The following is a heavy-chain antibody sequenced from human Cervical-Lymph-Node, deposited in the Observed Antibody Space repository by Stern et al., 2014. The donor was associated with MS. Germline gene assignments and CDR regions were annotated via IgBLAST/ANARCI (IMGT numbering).Heavy chain of an antibody. V-gene: IGHV4-4*02. Sequence: QVQLVQSGPGLVKPSGTLSLTCAVSGDSITSSNWWSWVRQPPGKGLEWIGEILHSGSTNYNPSFRGRVTILVDKSKNQFSLQLSSVTAADTAVYYCARVDRLAPRPFDYWGQGTLVTVSS. CDR2: ILHSGST. J-gene: IGHJ4*02. CDR3: ARVDRLAPRPFDY. D-gene: IGHD3-16*02. CDR1: GDSITSSNW.